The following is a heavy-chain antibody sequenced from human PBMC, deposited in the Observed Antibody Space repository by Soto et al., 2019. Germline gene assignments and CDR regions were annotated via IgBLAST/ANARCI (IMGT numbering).Heavy chain of an antibody. V-gene: IGHV3-73*01. D-gene: IGHD6-13*01. Sequence: GGSLRLSGAASGFTFSGSAMHWVRQASGKGLEWVGRIRRKANSYATAYAASVKGRFTISRDDSKKTAYLQMNSLKIEDTAVYYCTRHGSNLYSSSWAFDYWGQGTLVTVSS. CDR1: GFTFSGSA. J-gene: IGHJ4*02. CDR2: IRRKANSYAT. CDR3: TRHGSNLYSSSWAFDY.